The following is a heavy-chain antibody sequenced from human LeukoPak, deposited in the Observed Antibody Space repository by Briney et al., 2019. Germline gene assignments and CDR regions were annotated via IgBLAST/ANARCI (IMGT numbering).Heavy chain of an antibody. J-gene: IGHJ4*02. CDR1: GYTFTGYY. V-gene: IGHV1-2*02. CDR3: ARAPMGAAALY. Sequence: APVKVSCKASGYTFTGYYMHWVRQTPGQGLEWMGWMNPVSGNAGSAQKFQGRVSLTRDTSISTAYMELSSLTSDDTAFYYCARAPMGAAALYWGQGTLVTVSS. CDR2: MNPVSGNA. D-gene: IGHD2-2*01.